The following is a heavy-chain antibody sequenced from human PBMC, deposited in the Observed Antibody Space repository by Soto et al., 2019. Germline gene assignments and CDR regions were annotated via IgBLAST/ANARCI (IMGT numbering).Heavy chain of an antibody. V-gene: IGHV4-59*01. J-gene: IGHJ4*02. CDR2: IQYSGTT. D-gene: IGHD6-19*01. CDR1: GGSISSYY. CDR3: ARGGSSSWYAADY. Sequence: SETLSLTCTVSGGSISSYYWNWIRQPPGKRLEWIGNIQYSGTTNFNPSLKSRVTISFDTSGNQFSLKLVSVTSADTAVYYCARGGSSSWYAADYWGQGMLVTVSS.